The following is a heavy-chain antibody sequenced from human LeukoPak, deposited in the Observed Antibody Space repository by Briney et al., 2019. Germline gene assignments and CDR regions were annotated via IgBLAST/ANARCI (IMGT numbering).Heavy chain of an antibody. CDR1: GFTASDSW. D-gene: IGHD3-16*01. V-gene: IGHV3-7*01. CDR2: MNQDGSAK. Sequence: GGSLRLSCAASGFTASDSWMSWVRQAPGKGRGWVANMNQDGSAKDYVDSVKGRFTISRDNARNSLYLQMSSLRAGDTAVYYCATYTHWVAGDVWGQGTTVTVSS. CDR3: ATYTHWVAGDV. J-gene: IGHJ6*01.